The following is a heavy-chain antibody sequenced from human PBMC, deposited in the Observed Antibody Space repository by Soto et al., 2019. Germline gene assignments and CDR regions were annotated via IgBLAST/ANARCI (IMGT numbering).Heavy chain of an antibody. CDR1: GFSFDDYA. CDR2: ISWNSGTI. CDR3: AKSTGGTANGMGV. J-gene: IGHJ6*02. V-gene: IGHV3-9*01. D-gene: IGHD2-8*02. Sequence: EVPVVESGGGLVQPGRSLRLSCAASGFSFDDYAMHWVRQAPGKGLEWVSGISWNSGTIGYADSVKGRFTISRDNAKNSLYLQMNSLRAEDTALYHCAKSTGGTANGMGVWGQGTTVTVSS.